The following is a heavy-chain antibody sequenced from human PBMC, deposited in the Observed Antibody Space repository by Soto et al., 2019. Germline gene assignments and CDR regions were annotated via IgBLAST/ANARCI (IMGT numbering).Heavy chain of an antibody. D-gene: IGHD6-19*01. CDR3: ARHRSPSGWYGGWFDP. CDR1: GGSISSSSYY. CDR2: IDDSGST. V-gene: IGHV4-39*01. J-gene: IGHJ5*02. Sequence: SETLSLTCTVSGGSISSSSYYWGWIRQPPGKGLEWIGSIDDSGSTYYNPALKCRVTLSVDTSKNQFSLKLSSVTAADTAVYYCARHRSPSGWYGGWFDPWGQGTLVTVSS.